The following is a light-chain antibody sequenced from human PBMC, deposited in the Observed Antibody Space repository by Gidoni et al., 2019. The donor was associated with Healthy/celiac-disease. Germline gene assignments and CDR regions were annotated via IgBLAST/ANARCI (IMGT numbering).Light chain of an antibody. J-gene: IGKJ4*01. V-gene: IGKV1-39*01. CDR2: AAS. Sequence: DIQMTQSPSSLSASVGDRVTITCRASQSISSYLNWYQQKPGKAPKLLIHAASSLQSGVPSRFSGSGSGTDFTLTISSLQPEDFATYYCQQSYSTQVTFGGGTKVEIK. CDR1: QSISSY. CDR3: QQSYSTQVT.